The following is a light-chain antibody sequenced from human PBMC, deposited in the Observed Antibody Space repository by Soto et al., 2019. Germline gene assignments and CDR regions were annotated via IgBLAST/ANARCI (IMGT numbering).Light chain of an antibody. CDR3: LQHNDYPPT. Sequence: DIQMTQSPSSLSASVGDRVTITCRASQDIRNELGWFQQKPGKAPKRLIYIASSLQSGVPSRFSGSGSGTEFTLTISSLQPEDYSTYYCLQHNDYPPTFGQGTKVEI. J-gene: IGKJ1*01. CDR2: IAS. V-gene: IGKV1-17*01. CDR1: QDIRNE.